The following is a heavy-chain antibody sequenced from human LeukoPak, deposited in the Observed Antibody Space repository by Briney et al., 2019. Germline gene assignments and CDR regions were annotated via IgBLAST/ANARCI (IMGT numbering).Heavy chain of an antibody. V-gene: IGHV4-34*01. D-gene: IGHD5-12*01. Sequence: SSETLSLTCAVYGGSFSGYYWSWIRQPPGKGLEWIGEINHSGSTNYNPSLKSRVTISVDTSKNQFSLKLSSVTAADTAVYYCASHGYSDYYFFDYWGQGTLVTVSS. CDR1: GGSFSGYY. J-gene: IGHJ4*02. CDR3: ASHGYSDYYFFDY. CDR2: INHSGST.